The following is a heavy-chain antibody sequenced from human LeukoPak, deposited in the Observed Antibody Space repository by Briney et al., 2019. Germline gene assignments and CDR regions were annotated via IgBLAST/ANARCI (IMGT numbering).Heavy chain of an antibody. CDR1: GFTFSSYW. CDR2: IKQDGSEK. V-gene: IGHV3-7*01. CDR3: ARGDGSDYYGSGSYGFDY. Sequence: GGSLRLSCAASGFTFSSYWRSWVRQAPGKGLEWVANIKQDGSEKYYVDSVKGRFTISRDNAKNSLYLQMNSLRAEDTAVYYCARGDGSDYYGSGSYGFDYWGRGTLVTVSP. D-gene: IGHD3-10*01. J-gene: IGHJ4*02.